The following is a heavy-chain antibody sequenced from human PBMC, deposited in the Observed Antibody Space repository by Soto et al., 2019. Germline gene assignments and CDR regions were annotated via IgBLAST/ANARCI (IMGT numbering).Heavy chain of an antibody. Sequence: SVKVSCKASGGTFSSYAISWVRQAPGQGLEWMGGIIPIFGTANYAQKFQGRVTITADESTSTAYMELSSLRSKDTAVYYCARSYCSSTSCYLPHAAFDIWGQGTMVTVSS. D-gene: IGHD2-2*01. J-gene: IGHJ3*02. CDR2: IIPIFGTA. V-gene: IGHV1-69*13. CDR1: GGTFSSYA. CDR3: ARSYCSSTSCYLPHAAFDI.